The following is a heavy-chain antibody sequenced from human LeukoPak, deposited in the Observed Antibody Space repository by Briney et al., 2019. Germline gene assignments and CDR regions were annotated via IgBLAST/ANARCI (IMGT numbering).Heavy chain of an antibody. CDR1: GFTFSDYY. CDR2: IYSGGST. V-gene: IGHV3-66*01. J-gene: IGHJ4*02. CDR3: ARDRTYNYYDSSGYFDY. Sequence: GGSLRLSCAASGFTFSDYYMSWIRQAPGKGLEWVSVIYSGGSTYYADSVKGRFTISRDNSKNTLYLQMNSLRAEDTAVYYCARDRTYNYYDSSGYFDYWGQGTLVTVSS. D-gene: IGHD3-22*01.